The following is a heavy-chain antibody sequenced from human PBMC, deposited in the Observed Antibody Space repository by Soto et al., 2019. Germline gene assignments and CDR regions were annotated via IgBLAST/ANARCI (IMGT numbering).Heavy chain of an antibody. CDR3: ARALGYQLLYPLYYFGMDC. Sequence: SETLSLTCTVSGGSISSYYWSWIRQPPGKGLEWIGYIYYSGSTNYNPSLKSRVTISVDTSKNQFSLKLSSVTAADTAVYYWARALGYQLLYPLYYFGMDCWGQGTRVTVSS. J-gene: IGHJ6*02. V-gene: IGHV4-59*01. D-gene: IGHD2-2*02. CDR1: GGSISSYY. CDR2: IYYSGST.